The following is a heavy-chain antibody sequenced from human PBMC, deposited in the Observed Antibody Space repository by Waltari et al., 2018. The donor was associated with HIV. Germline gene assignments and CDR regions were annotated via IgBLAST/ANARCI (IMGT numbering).Heavy chain of an antibody. CDR2: MNPNSGNT. Sequence: QVQLMQSGAEVKKPGASVKVSCMASGYTFTSYAIHWVRQATGQGLEWMGWMNPNSGNTGYAQKFQGRVTMTRNTSISTAFMEVSSLRSEDTAVYYCARVYYDSSGYYGAAGYWGQGTLVTVSS. D-gene: IGHD3-22*01. CDR3: ARVYYDSSGYYGAAGY. CDR1: GYTFTSYA. V-gene: IGHV1-8*01. J-gene: IGHJ4*02.